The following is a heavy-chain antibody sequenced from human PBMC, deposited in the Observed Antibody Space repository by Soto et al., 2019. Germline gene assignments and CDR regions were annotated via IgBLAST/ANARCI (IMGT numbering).Heavy chain of an antibody. CDR3: ARLQPAAGDNDLTFDY. J-gene: IGHJ4*02. Sequence: VQLVQSGAEVKKPGESLTISCKGSGYSFTSYWISWVRQMPGKGLEWMGRIDPSDSYTNYSPSFQGHVTISGDKSISTGYLQWSSLKASDTAMYYCARLQPAAGDNDLTFDYWGQGTLVTVSS. CDR2: IDPSDSYT. V-gene: IGHV5-10-1*01. CDR1: GYSFTSYW. D-gene: IGHD6-13*01.